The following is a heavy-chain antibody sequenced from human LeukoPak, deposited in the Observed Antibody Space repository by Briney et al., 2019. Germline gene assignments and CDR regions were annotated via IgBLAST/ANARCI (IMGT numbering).Heavy chain of an antibody. CDR3: ARMFEY. J-gene: IGHJ4*02. CDR2: IYTGGTT. V-gene: IGHV4-61*09. CDR1: GGSISSDNYY. Sequence: SETLSHTCTVSGGSISSDNYYWTWIRQPAGKGLEWIGHIYTGGTTNYNPSLKSRVTILLDTSKNQFSLNLNSVAAADTAIYYCARMFEYWGQGTLVTVSS.